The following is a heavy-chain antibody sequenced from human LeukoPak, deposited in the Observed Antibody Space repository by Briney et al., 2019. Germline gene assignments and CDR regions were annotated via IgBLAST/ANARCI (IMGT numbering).Heavy chain of an antibody. CDR2: ISGSGGST. CDR1: GFTFSSYA. V-gene: IGHV3-23*01. D-gene: IGHD6-13*01. CDR3: AKALWAAAGDPNWFDP. Sequence: PGGSLRLSCAASGFTFSSYAMSWVRQAPGKGLEWVSAISGSGGSTYYADSVKGRFTISRDNSKNTLYLQMNSLRAEDTAVYYCAKALWAAAGDPNWFDPWGQGTLVTVSS. J-gene: IGHJ5*02.